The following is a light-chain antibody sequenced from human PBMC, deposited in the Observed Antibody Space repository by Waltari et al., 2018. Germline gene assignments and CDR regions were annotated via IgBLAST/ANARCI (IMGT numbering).Light chain of an antibody. J-gene: IGKJ4*01. V-gene: IGKV3-11*01. CDR3: QQRRNWPLT. CDR1: QSVSNY. CDR2: GAS. Sequence: SFRASQSVSNYLAWYQQKPGQAPRLLIYGASNRATGIPARFSGSGSGTDFTLTISSLEPEDFAVYYCQQRRNWPLTFGGGTKVEIK.